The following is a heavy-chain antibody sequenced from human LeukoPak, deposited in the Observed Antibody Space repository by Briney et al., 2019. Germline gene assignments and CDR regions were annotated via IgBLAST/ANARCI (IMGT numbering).Heavy chain of an antibody. CDR3: ARDSVAMSTIRDFGY. J-gene: IGHJ4*02. CDR1: GYTFTSYG. CDR2: ISAYNGDT. V-gene: IGHV1-18*01. D-gene: IGHD5-24*01. Sequence: ASVKVPCKASGYTFTSYGFSWVRQAPGRGLAWMGWISAYNGDTNYAQKLQGRVTMTTDTSTSTAYMELRSLRSDDTAVYYCARDSVAMSTIRDFGYWGQGTLVTVAS.